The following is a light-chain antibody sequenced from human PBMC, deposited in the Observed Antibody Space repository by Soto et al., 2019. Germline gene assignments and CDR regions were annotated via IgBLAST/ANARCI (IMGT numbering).Light chain of an antibody. Sequence: EIVLTQSPGTLSLSPGERATLSCRASQSVSSSYLAWYQQKPGQAPRLLIYDTSIRATGVPARFSGSRSGAEFTLTISSLQSEDFAVYYCQHYVTWPLTFGGGTKVESK. J-gene: IGKJ4*01. V-gene: IGKV3-20*01. CDR2: DTS. CDR1: QSVSSSY. CDR3: QHYVTWPLT.